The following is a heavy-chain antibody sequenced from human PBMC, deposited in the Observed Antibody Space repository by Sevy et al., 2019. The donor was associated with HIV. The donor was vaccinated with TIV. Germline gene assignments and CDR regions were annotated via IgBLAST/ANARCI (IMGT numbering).Heavy chain of an antibody. J-gene: IGHJ6*02. CDR3: ARDLATDVPETYYYYYGMDV. CDR1: GFTFSSYW. V-gene: IGHV3-7*03. Sequence: GGSLRLSCAASGFTFSSYWMSWVRQAPGKGLEWVANIKQDGSEKYYVDSVKGRFTISRDKAKNSLYLQMNSLRAEDTAVCYCARDLATDVPETYYYYYGMDVWGQGTTVTVSS. D-gene: IGHD5-12*01. CDR2: IKQDGSEK.